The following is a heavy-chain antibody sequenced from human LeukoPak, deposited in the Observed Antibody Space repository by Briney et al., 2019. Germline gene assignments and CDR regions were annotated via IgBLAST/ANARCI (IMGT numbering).Heavy chain of an antibody. D-gene: IGHD6-6*01. Sequence: SETLSLTCTVSGGSISSHYWTWIRQTPGRGLEWIGYIHYTGSTSHNPSLKSRVTISVDTSKNQFSLNLSSVTAADTAVYYCAGYSRSPDYVDYWGQGTLVTVSS. CDR1: GGSISSHY. V-gene: IGHV4-59*11. CDR2: IHYTGST. J-gene: IGHJ4*02. CDR3: AGYSRSPDYVDY.